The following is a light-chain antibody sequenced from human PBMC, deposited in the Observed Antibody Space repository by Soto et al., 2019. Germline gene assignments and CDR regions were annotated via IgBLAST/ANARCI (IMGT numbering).Light chain of an antibody. CDR3: SSYTSRSTYVV. J-gene: IGLJ2*01. CDR1: SSDVGGYNY. Sequence: QSALTQPASVSGSPGQSITISCTGTSSDVGGYNYVSWYQHHPGKAPKLMIYEVSNRPSGVSHRFSASKSGNTASLTISGLRAEDEADYYCSSYTSRSTYVVFGGGTKLTVL. V-gene: IGLV2-14*01. CDR2: EVS.